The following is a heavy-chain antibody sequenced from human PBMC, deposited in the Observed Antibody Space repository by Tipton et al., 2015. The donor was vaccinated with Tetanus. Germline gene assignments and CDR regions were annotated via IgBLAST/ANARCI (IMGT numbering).Heavy chain of an antibody. CDR1: GFTFSTYS. CDR2: IGVSSSPI. V-gene: IGHV3-48*01. CDR3: AKLGAVTTPAY. J-gene: IGHJ4*02. Sequence: GSLRLSCAASGFTFSTYSMNWVRQAPGKGLEWVSSIGVSSSPIYYADSVKGRFTISRDNSKNALYLQMNSLRAEDTAVYYCAKLGAVTTPAYWGQGTLVTVSS. D-gene: IGHD4-17*01.